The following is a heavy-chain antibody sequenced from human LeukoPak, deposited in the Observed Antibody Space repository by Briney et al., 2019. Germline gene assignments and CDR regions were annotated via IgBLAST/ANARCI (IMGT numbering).Heavy chain of an antibody. CDR2: ISSSSSYI. CDR3: ARDGGASYYYYYYMDV. J-gene: IGHJ6*03. D-gene: IGHD3-16*01. Sequence: PGGSLRLSCAASGFTFSSYSMNWVRQAPGKGLEWVSSISSSSSYIYYADSVKGRFTISRDNAKNSLYLQMNSLRAEDTAVYYCARDGGASYYYYYYMDVWGKGTTVTVSS. V-gene: IGHV3-21*01. CDR1: GFTFSSYS.